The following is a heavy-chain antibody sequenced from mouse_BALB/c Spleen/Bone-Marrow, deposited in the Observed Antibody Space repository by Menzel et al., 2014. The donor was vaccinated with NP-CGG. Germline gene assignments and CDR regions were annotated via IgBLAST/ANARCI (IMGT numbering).Heavy chain of an antibody. CDR1: GFNIKDTY. CDR3: ANYYYGSSLFAY. Sequence: EVKVVESGAELVKPGASVKLSCTASGFNIKDTYMHWVKQRPEQGLEWIGRIDPANGNTKYDRKFQGKATITADTSSNTAYLQLSSLTSEDTAVYYCANYYYGSSLFAYWGQGTLVTVSA. J-gene: IGHJ3*01. D-gene: IGHD1-1*01. CDR2: IDPANGNT. V-gene: IGHV14-3*02.